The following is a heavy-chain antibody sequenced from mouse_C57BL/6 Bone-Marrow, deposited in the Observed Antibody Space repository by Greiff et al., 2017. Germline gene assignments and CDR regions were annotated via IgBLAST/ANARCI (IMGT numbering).Heavy chain of an antibody. J-gene: IGHJ2*01. D-gene: IGHD2-3*01. Sequence: SGPALVKPGDSVKISCKASGYSFTGYFMNWVMQSHGKSLEWIGRMNPYNGDTFYNQKFKGKATLTVAKSSSTAHMELRSLTSEDSAVYYCARENDGYYPLFDYWGQGTTLTVSS. CDR1: GYSFTGYF. CDR3: ARENDGYYPLFDY. CDR2: MNPYNGDT. V-gene: IGHV1-20*01.